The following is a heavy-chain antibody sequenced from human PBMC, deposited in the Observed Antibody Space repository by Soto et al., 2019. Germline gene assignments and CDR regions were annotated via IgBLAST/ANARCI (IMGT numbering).Heavy chain of an antibody. Sequence: ASETLSLTCTVSGGSVSSGNYYWSWIRQPPGKGLEWIGYIYYGSSNYNPSLKSRVSISIDTSKNQFSLKLSSVTAADTAVYYCAREQGYCSSISCYNWFDPWGQGTLVTVSS. CDR3: AREQGYCSSISCYNWFDP. CDR2: IYYGSS. V-gene: IGHV4-61*01. J-gene: IGHJ5*02. D-gene: IGHD2-2*01. CDR1: GGSVSSGNYY.